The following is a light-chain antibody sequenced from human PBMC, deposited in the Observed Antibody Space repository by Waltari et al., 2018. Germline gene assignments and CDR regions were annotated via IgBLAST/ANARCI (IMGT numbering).Light chain of an antibody. CDR3: QTWNIGIRV. Sequence: QLALTQSPSASASLGASVTLTCTLSSGHNTYAIAWHQQPPEKAPRYLIKVNSDGSYAKADGIPDRFSGSSSGAERFLTISSLQSEDEADYYCQTWNIGIRVFGIGTKVTVL. CDR1: SGHNTYA. J-gene: IGLJ1*01. V-gene: IGLV4-69*01. CDR2: VNSDGSY.